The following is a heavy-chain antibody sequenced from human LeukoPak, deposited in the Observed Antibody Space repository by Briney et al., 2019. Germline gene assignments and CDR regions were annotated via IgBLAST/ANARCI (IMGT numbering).Heavy chain of an antibody. J-gene: IGHJ6*03. D-gene: IGHD6-13*01. Sequence: SETLSLTCNVSGGSISNYYWSWIRQPAGKGLEWIGRIYSGGSTNYNPSLKSRVTMSVDTSKNQFSLNLSSVTAADTAVYYCASQYSSSWSYMDVWGKGTTVTVSS. CDR1: GGSISNYY. CDR2: IYSGGST. V-gene: IGHV4-4*07. CDR3: ASQYSSSWSYMDV.